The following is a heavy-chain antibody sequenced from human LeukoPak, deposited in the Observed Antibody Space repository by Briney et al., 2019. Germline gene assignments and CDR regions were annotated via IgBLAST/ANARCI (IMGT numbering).Heavy chain of an antibody. CDR2: ITSGDFV. Sequence: GGSLRLSCAASGFNFGAYSMNWVRQAPGKGLEWVSSITSGDFVYFSDALKGGFTISRDNAKSSMYLEMNSLRADDAAVYYCARGGFNMVRGVIIPSNSYFYYMDIWGKGTTVTVSS. CDR3: ARGGFNMVRGVIIPSNSYFYYMDI. V-gene: IGHV3-69-1*01. J-gene: IGHJ6*03. D-gene: IGHD3-10*01. CDR1: GFNFGAYS.